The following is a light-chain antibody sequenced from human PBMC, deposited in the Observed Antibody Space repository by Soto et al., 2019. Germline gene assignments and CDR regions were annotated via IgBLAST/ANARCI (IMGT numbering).Light chain of an antibody. Sequence: AIQLTQSPSSLSASVGDRVTITCRASQGISSYLAWYQQKPGKAPKLLIYDASSLESGVPSRFSGSGSGTEFTLTISSLQPDDFATYYCQQYNSYGWTFGQGTKVDIK. CDR1: QGISSY. J-gene: IGKJ1*01. CDR3: QQYNSYGWT. V-gene: IGKV1-13*02. CDR2: DAS.